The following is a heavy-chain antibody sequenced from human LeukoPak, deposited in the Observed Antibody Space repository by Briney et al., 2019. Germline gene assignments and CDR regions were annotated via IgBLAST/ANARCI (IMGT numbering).Heavy chain of an antibody. J-gene: IGHJ6*02. Sequence: SETLSLTCTVSGGSISSYYWNWIRQPAGKGLEWIGRIYTSGSTNYNPSLKSRVTMSVDTSKNQFSLKLSSVTAADTAVYYCARGVAVAGRANYYNYYGMDVWGQGTTVTVSS. V-gene: IGHV4-4*07. CDR1: GGSISSYY. CDR3: ARGVAVAGRANYYNYYGMDV. CDR2: IYTSGST. D-gene: IGHD6-19*01.